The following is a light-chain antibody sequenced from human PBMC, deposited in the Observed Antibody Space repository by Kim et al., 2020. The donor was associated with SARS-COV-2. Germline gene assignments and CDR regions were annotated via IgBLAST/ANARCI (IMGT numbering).Light chain of an antibody. V-gene: IGKV1-27*01. J-gene: IGKJ3*01. CDR2: AAS. CDR3: QKYNSAPLT. CDR1: QGISNY. Sequence: ASVGDRVTITCRASQGISNYLAWYQQKPGKVPKLLIYAASALQTGVPSRFSGSGSGTDFTFTISSLQPEDVATYYCQKYNSAPLTFGPGTKVDIK.